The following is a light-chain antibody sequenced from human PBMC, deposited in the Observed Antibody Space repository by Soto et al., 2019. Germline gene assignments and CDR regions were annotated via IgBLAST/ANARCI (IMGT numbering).Light chain of an antibody. Sequence: QSVLTQPPSVSGAPGQWVTISCTGSSSNIGAGYDVHWYQQLPGTAPKLLIYGSNNRPSGVPDRFSGSRSATSASLAITGLQAEDEADYYCQSYDNSLSGSYAFGTGTRSPS. J-gene: IGLJ1*01. V-gene: IGLV1-40*01. CDR3: QSYDNSLSGSYA. CDR2: GSN. CDR1: SSNIGAGYD.